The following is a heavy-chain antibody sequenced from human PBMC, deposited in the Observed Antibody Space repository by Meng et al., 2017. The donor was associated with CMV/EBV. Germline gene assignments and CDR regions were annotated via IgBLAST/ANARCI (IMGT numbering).Heavy chain of an antibody. CDR1: FRGCY. CDR2: IHHSGST. V-gene: IGHV4-34*01. Sequence: FRGCYWSWIRQPPGKGLEWIGEIHHSGSTNYHPSLKSRVTISVDTSKNQFSLKLSSVTAADTAVYYCARGEIVVVPAAIRFNWYFDLWGRGTLVTVSS. J-gene: IGHJ2*01. CDR3: ARGEIVVVPAAIRFNWYFDL. D-gene: IGHD2-2*02.